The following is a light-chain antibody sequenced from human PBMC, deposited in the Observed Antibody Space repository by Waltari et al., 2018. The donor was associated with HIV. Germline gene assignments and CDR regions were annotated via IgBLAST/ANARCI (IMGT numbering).Light chain of an antibody. Sequence: DIVLTQSPATLPLSPGERATLSCRASQSVSSYLAWYQQKPGQAPRLLIYDASNRATGIPARFSGSGSGTDFTLTISSLEPEDFAVYYCQQRTNSRTFGQGTKVEIK. CDR3: QQRTNSRT. CDR2: DAS. V-gene: IGKV3-11*01. CDR1: QSVSSY. J-gene: IGKJ1*01.